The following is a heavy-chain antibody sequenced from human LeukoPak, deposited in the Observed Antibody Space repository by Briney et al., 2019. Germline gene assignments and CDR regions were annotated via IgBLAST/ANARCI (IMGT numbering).Heavy chain of an antibody. CDR3: ARVFTQLVDLSANDAFDI. J-gene: IGHJ3*02. V-gene: IGHV3-7*01. D-gene: IGHD6-13*01. CDR1: GFTLSNYW. CDR2: IKQDGSEK. Sequence: PGGSLRLSCTASGFTLSNYWMTWVRQAPGKGLEWVANIKQDGSEKYYVDSVKGRFTISRDNAKNSLYLQMNSLRAEDTAVYYCARVFTQLVDLSANDAFDIWGQGTMVTVSS.